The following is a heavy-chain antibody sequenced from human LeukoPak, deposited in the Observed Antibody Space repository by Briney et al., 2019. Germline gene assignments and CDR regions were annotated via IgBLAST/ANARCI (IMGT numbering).Heavy chain of an antibody. J-gene: IGHJ3*02. CDR1: GGSISSYY. D-gene: IGHD3-22*01. Sequence: SETLSLTCTVSGGSISSYYWSWIRQPPGKGLEWSGYIYYSGSTNYNPSLKSRVTISVDTSKNQFSLKLSSVTAADTAVYYCARENLNRVTYASSGYRALDIWGQGTMVTVSS. CDR2: IYYSGST. V-gene: IGHV4-59*01. CDR3: ARENLNRVTYASSGYRALDI.